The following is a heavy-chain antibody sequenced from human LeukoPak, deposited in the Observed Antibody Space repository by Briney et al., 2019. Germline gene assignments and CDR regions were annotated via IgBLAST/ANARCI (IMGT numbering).Heavy chain of an antibody. CDR1: GFTFSTYA. V-gene: IGHV3-23*01. CDR2: ISGSGGTT. D-gene: IGHD5-24*01. Sequence: PGGSLRLSCAASGFTFSTYAIGWVRQAPGKGLEWVSTISGSGGTTYYRDSVKGRFTISRDNSKNTLYLQMNSLRAEDTALYYCAKVIREVDMSHDYWGQGALVTVSS. J-gene: IGHJ4*02. CDR3: AKVIREVDMSHDY.